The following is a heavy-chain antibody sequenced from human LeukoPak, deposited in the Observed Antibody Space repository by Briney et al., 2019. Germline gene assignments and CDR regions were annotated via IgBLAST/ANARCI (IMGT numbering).Heavy chain of an antibody. Sequence: PSETLSLTCTVSGGSISSSSSYWGWIRQPPGKGLEWIGTIYYSGSAYFNSSLKSRVTISVDTSKNQFSLQLSSVTAADTAVYYCARLSKNYDILTGYEYNWLVPWGQGTLVTVSS. D-gene: IGHD3-9*01. CDR1: GGSISSSSSY. V-gene: IGHV4-39*01. J-gene: IGHJ5*02. CDR3: ARLSKNYDILTGYEYNWLVP. CDR2: IYYSGSA.